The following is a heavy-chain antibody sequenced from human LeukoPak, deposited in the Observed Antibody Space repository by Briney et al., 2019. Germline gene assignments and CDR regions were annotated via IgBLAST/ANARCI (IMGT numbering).Heavy chain of an antibody. CDR2: ISYDGSNK. Sequence: QTGGSLRLSCATSGFTVSSNYMSWVRQAPGKGLEWVAVISYDGSNKYYADSVKGRFTISRDNSKNTLYLQMNSLRAEDTAVYYCARAGTDSSGWYVFFDYWGQGTLVTVSS. CDR1: GFTVSSNY. J-gene: IGHJ4*02. CDR3: ARAGTDSSGWYVFFDY. D-gene: IGHD6-19*01. V-gene: IGHV3-30-3*01.